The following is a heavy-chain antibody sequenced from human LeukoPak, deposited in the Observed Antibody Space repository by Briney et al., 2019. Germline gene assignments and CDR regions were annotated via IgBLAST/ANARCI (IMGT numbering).Heavy chain of an antibody. V-gene: IGHV4-61*02. D-gene: IGHD1-26*01. J-gene: IGHJ6*03. CDR3: ARGSGSYFYYYYYMDV. CDR1: GYSISSGYY. CDR2: IYTSGST. Sequence: PSETLSLTCTVSGYSISSGYYWGWIRPPAGKGLEWIGRIYTSGSTNYNPSLKSRVTISVDTSKNQFSLKLSSVTAADTAVYYCARGSGSYFYYYYYMDVWGKGTTVTVSS.